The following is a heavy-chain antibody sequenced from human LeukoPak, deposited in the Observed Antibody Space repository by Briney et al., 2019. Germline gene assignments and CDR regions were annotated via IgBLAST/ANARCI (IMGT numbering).Heavy chain of an antibody. CDR1: GVIISSYA. V-gene: IGHV3-7*01. J-gene: IGHJ6*03. CDR3: ARVAIGWYMDV. CDR2: IKQDGSEK. Sequence: GGSLRLSCAASGVIISSYAMSWVRQAPGKGLEWVANIKQDGSEKYYVDSVKGRFTISRDNAKNSLYLQMNSLRAEDTAVYYCARVAIGWYMDVWGKGTTVTVSS.